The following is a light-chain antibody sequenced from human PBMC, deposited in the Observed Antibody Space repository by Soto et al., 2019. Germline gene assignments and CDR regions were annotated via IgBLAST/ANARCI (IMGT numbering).Light chain of an antibody. CDR3: QQCGSSPS. CDR2: DTS. CDR1: QSVSSSY. J-gene: IGKJ1*01. Sequence: EIVLTQSPGTLSWSPGERVTLSCRASQSVSSSYLAWYQQKPGQAPRLLIYDTSSRATGIPDRFSGSGSGTDFTLAISRLEPEDFPVYYCQQCGSSPSFGQGTKVELK. V-gene: IGKV3-20*01.